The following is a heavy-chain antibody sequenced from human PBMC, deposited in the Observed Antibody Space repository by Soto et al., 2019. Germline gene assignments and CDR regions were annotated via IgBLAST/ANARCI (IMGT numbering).Heavy chain of an antibody. CDR3: ARRLDPLQYSDY. V-gene: IGHV3-48*02. CDR2: ISFSGNTI. J-gene: IGHJ4*02. CDR1: GFTFDDYG. D-gene: IGHD5-18*01. Sequence: GGSLRLSCAASGFTFDDYGMNWVRQAPGKRLEWVSFISFSGNTIYYADSVRGRFTISRDNAKSTPFLQMNSLRDDDTATYYCARRLDPLQYSDYWGRGTLVTVSS.